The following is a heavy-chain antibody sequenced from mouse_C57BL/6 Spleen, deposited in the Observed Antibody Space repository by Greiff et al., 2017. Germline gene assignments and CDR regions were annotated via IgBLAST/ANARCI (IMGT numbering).Heavy chain of an antibody. D-gene: IGHD4-1*01. V-gene: IGHV1-55*01. CDR2: IYPGSGST. CDR3: AREELGRSYFDG. CDR1: GYTFTSYW. Sequence: QVQLQQPGAELVKPGASVKMSCKASGYTFTSYWITWVKQRPGQGLEWIGDIYPGSGSTNYNEKFKSKATLTVDTSSSTAYMQLSSLTSEDSAVYYCAREELGRSYFDGWGTGTTVTVSS. J-gene: IGHJ1*03.